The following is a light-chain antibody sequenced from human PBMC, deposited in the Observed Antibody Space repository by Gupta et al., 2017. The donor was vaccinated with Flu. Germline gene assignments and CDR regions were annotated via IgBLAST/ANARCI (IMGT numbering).Light chain of an antibody. CDR3: GSDTHSNNFAV. V-gene: IGLV2-8*01. Sequence: QSALTQPPSASGSPGQSVTISCTGTSSDVGGYNYVSWYQQHPGKAPKLIIYEVSQRPSGVPDRFSGSKSGNTASLTVSGLQAEDEADYYCGSDTHSNNFAVFGTGTKVTVL. CDR2: EVS. CDR1: SSDVGGYNY. J-gene: IGLJ1*01.